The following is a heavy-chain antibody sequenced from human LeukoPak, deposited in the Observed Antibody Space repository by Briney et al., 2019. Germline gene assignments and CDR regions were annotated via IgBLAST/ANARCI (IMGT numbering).Heavy chain of an antibody. Sequence: PSETLSLTCAVYGGSFSGYYWSWIRQPPGKGLEWIGEINHSGNTNYNPSLKSRVTMPVDKSKNQFSLKLRSVTAADTAVYYCAGAVVMTAKHCWYFDLWGRGSLVTVSS. CDR2: INHSGNT. V-gene: IGHV4-34*01. D-gene: IGHD2-21*02. CDR1: GGSFSGYY. J-gene: IGHJ2*01. CDR3: AGAVVMTAKHCWYFDL.